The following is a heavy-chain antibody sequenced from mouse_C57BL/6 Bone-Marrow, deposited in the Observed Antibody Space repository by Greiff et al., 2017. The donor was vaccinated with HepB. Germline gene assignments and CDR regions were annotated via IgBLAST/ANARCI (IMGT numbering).Heavy chain of an antibody. CDR2: IWGGGST. Sequence: VKLQESGPGLVAPSQSLSITCTVSGFSLTSYGVDWVRQPPGKGLEWLGVIWGGGSTNYNSALMSRLSISKDNSKSQVFLKMNSLQTDDTAMYYCAKHGDLFYDGYYVFMDYWGQGTSVTVSS. CDR3: AKHGDLFYDGYYVFMDY. D-gene: IGHD2-3*01. V-gene: IGHV2-9*01. J-gene: IGHJ4*01. CDR1: GFSLTSYG.